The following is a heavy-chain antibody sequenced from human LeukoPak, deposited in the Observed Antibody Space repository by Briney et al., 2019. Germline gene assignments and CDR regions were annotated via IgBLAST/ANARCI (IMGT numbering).Heavy chain of an antibody. J-gene: IGHJ4*02. D-gene: IGHD3-3*01. Sequence: NPSETLSLTCAVYGGSFSGYYWSWIRQPPGKGLEWIGEINHSGSTNYNPSLKSRVTISVDTSKNQFSLKLSSVTAADTAVYYCAREHAAYDFWSGYYPRGYFDYWGQGTLVTVS. CDR2: INHSGST. V-gene: IGHV4-34*01. CDR3: AREHAAYDFWSGYYPRGYFDY. CDR1: GGSFSGYY.